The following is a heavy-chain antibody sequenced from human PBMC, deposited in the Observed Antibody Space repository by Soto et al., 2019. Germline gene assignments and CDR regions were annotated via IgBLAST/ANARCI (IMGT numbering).Heavy chain of an antibody. CDR1: GFIFSSYG. CDR3: TKWGHYGMDV. J-gene: IGHJ6*02. Sequence: VGSLRLSCAASGFIFSSYGMHWVRQAPGKGLEWVAVISYDGSNKYYADSVKGRFTISRDNSKNTLYLQMNSLRAEDTAVYYCTKWGHYGMDVWGQGTTVTVSS. D-gene: IGHD3-16*01. CDR2: ISYDGSNK. V-gene: IGHV3-30*18.